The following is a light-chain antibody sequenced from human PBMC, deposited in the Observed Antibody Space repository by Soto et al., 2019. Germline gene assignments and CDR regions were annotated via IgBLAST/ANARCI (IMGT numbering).Light chain of an antibody. CDR2: AAS. V-gene: IGKV1-39*01. J-gene: IGKJ1*01. CDR3: QQSYSTPTWT. CDR1: QSISSY. Sequence: DIQMTQTPSSLSASVGDRVTITCRASQSISSYLNWYQQKPGRAPKLLIYAASSLQSGVPSRFSGTASGTDFTLTISNLQPEDFAAYYCQQSYSTPTWTFGQGTKVEIK.